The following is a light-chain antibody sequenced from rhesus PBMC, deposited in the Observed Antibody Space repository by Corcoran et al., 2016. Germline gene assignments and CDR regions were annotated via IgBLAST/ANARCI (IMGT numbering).Light chain of an antibody. V-gene: IGLV2-13*02. J-gene: IGLJ1*01. CDR1: SSDIGGYNR. CDR2: EVS. CDR3: SSYAGSSVFI. Sequence: QAALTQSPSVSGSPGQSVTISCTGTSSDIGGYNRVSWYQQHPGKAPKLMIYEVSKRPSGVSDRFSGFKSGNTASLTISGLQAEDDADYYCSSYAGSSVFIFVTGTRLTVL.